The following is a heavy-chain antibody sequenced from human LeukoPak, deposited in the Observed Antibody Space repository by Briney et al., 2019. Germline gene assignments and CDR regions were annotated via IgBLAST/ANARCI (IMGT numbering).Heavy chain of an antibody. CDR3: ARAGYSYGYDYYYMDV. J-gene: IGHJ6*03. D-gene: IGHD5-18*01. CDR1: GGSISSYY. Sequence: SETLSLTCTVSGGSISSYYWSWIRQPPGKGLEWIGYIYYSGSTNYNPSLKSRVTISVDTSKNQFSLKLSSVTAAGTAVYYCARAGYSYGYDYYYMDVWGKGTTVTVSS. CDR2: IYYSGST. V-gene: IGHV4-59*01.